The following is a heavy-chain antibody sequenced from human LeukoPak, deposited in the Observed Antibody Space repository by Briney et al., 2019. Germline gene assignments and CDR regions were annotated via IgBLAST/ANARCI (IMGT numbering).Heavy chain of an antibody. CDR3: AKDLSRRGYSGYDYFDY. J-gene: IGHJ4*02. Sequence: GGSLRLSCAASGFTFSSYAMSWVRQAPGKGLEWVSAISGSGGSTYYADSVKGRFTISRDNSKNTLYLQMNSLRAEDTAVYYCAKDLSRRGYSGYDYFDYWGQGTLVTVSS. CDR2: ISGSGGST. V-gene: IGHV3-23*01. D-gene: IGHD5-12*01. CDR1: GFTFSSYA.